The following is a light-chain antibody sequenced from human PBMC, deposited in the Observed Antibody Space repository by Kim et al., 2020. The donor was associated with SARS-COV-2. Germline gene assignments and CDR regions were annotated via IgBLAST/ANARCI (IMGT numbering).Light chain of an antibody. CDR1: NIGSKN. V-gene: IGLV3-9*01. J-gene: IGLJ3*02. CDR3: QVWDSGTAV. CDR2: RDS. Sequence: SVDRGETARSTGGGNNIGSKNVHWYQQKPGQAPVLVIYRDSNRPSGIPERFSGSNSGNTATLTISRAQAGDEAYYYCQVWDSGTAVFGGGTKVTVL.